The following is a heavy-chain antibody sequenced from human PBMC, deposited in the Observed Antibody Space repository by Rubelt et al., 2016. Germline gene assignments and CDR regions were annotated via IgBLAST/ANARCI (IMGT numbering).Heavy chain of an antibody. D-gene: IGHD6-13*01. CDR2: INQDGSEK. V-gene: IGHV3-7*03. Sequence: GGSLRLSCAASGFTFSDHCMSWVRQAPGKGLEWVANINQDGSEKKYVDSVKGRFTISRDNAKNSLFLQMSSLRAEDTAVYFCAKGGLSYSTALDSWGQGTLVTVSS. CDR1: GFTFSDHC. CDR3: AKGGLSYSTALDS. J-gene: IGHJ5*01.